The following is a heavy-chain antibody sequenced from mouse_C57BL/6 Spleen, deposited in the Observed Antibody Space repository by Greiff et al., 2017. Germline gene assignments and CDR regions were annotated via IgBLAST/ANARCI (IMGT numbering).Heavy chain of an antibody. D-gene: IGHD1-1*01. CDR2: IYPGDGDT. CDR3: APVLRSRYYDV. J-gene: IGHJ1*03. V-gene: IGHV1-80*01. CDR1: GYAFSSYW. Sequence: QVQLQQSGAELVKPGASVTISCKASGYAFSSYWMHWVKQRPGKGLEWIGQIYPGDGDTNYNGKFKGKATLAADKSSSTAYMQLSSLTSEDSAVYYCAPVLRSRYYDVWGTGTTVTVSS.